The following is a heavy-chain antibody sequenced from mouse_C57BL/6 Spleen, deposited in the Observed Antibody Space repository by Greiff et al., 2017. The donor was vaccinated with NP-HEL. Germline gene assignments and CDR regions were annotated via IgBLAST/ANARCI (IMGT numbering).Heavy chain of an antibody. Sequence: QVQLKQPGTELVKPGASVKLSCKASGYTFTSYWMHWVKQRPGQGLEWIGNINPSNGGTNYNEKFKSKATLTVDKSSSTAYMQLSSLTSEDSAVYYCAREVYYGNTWYFDVWGTGTTVTVSS. CDR1: GYTFTSYW. V-gene: IGHV1-53*01. CDR3: AREVYYGNTWYFDV. D-gene: IGHD2-1*01. CDR2: INPSNGGT. J-gene: IGHJ1*03.